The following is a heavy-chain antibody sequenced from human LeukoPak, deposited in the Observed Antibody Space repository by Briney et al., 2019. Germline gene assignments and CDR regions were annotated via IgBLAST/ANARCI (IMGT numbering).Heavy chain of an antibody. D-gene: IGHD3-22*01. J-gene: IGHJ5*02. CDR2: INAGNGNT. Sequence: GASVKVSCKASGYTFTTYAIHWVRQAPGQRLEWMGWINAGNGNTKYSQKFQGRVTITRDTSASTAYMELSSLRFEDTAVYYCAIDSSGSYYWFDPWGQGTLVTVSS. CDR3: AIDSSGSYYWFDP. V-gene: IGHV1-3*01. CDR1: GYTFTTYA.